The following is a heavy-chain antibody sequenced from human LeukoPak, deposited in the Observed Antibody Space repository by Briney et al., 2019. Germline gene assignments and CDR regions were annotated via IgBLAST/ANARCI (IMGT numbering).Heavy chain of an antibody. V-gene: IGHV3-21*01. CDR1: GFTFSSYS. J-gene: IGHJ6*03. CDR2: ISSSSSYI. D-gene: IGHD4-11*01. CDR3: AREGYSNYAYYYYMDV. Sequence: PGGSLRPSCAASGFTFSSYSMNWVRQAPGKGLEWVSSISSSSSYIYYADSVKGRFTISRDNAKNSLYLQMNSLRAEDTAVYYCAREGYSNYAYYYYMDVWGKGTTVTVSS.